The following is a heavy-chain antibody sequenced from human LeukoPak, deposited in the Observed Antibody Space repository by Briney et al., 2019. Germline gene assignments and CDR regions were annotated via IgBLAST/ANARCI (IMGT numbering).Heavy chain of an antibody. V-gene: IGHV3-21*01. J-gene: IGHJ6*03. CDR1: GFTFSSYA. D-gene: IGHD1-26*01. CDR2: ISSSTSYI. Sequence: GGSLRLSCAASGFTFSSYAMNWVRQAPGKGLEWVSSISSSTSYIYYADSVKGRFTISRDNAKNSLYLQMNSLRAEDTAVYYCARARVGANYYYYMDVWGKGTTVTISS. CDR3: ARARVGANYYYYMDV.